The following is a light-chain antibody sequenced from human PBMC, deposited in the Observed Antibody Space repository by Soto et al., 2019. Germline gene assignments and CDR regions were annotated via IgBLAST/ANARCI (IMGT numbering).Light chain of an antibody. Sequence: EIVLTQSPATLSLSPGERATLSCRASQSVHSFLAWYQQKPGQAPRLLIYAASNRTAGIPDRFSGSGSGTDFTLTISSIEPEDVAVYYCQQRSKWPLTVGGGTKVEIK. CDR3: QQRSKWPLT. CDR1: QSVHSF. V-gene: IGKV3-11*01. CDR2: AAS. J-gene: IGKJ4*01.